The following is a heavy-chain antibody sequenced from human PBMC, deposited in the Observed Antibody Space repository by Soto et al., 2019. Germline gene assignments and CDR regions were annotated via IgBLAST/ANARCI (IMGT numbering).Heavy chain of an antibody. D-gene: IGHD6-19*01. CDR3: AKRIAVAGTVDY. J-gene: IGHJ4*01. Sequence: GGSLRLSCAASGFTFSSYAMSWVRQAPGKGLEWVSAISGSGGSTYYADSVKGRFTISRDNSKNTLYLQLNSLRAEDTAVYYCAKRIAVAGTVDYWGHGTLVTTSS. CDR2: ISGSGGST. CDR1: GFTFSSYA. V-gene: IGHV3-23*01.